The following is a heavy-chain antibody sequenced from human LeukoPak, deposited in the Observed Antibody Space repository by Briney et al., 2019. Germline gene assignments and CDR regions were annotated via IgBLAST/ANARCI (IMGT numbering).Heavy chain of an antibody. CDR3: ARDSSGWFDY. V-gene: IGHV1-69*05. J-gene: IGHJ4*02. CDR1: GYTFADNY. CDR2: IIPIFGTA. Sequence: SVKVSCKTSGYTFADNYIHWVRQAPGQGLEWMGGIIPIFGTANYAQKFQGRVTITTDESTSTAYMELSSLRSEDTAVYYCARDSSGWFDYWGQGTLVTVSS. D-gene: IGHD6-19*01.